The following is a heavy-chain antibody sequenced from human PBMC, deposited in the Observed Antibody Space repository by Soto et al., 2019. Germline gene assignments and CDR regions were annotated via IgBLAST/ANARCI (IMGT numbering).Heavy chain of an antibody. J-gene: IGHJ5*02. CDR1: GGSISSGGYY. CDR3: ARSEFWSEGNTHWFDP. V-gene: IGHV4-31*03. Sequence: QVQLQESGPGLVKPSQTLSLTCSVSGGSISSGGYYWNWIRQLPGKGLEWIGFIYYTGSTYYNPSRQRRVTLSIDMSKNQFSLRLSSVTAADTAVYYCARSEFWSEGNTHWFDPWGQGTLVTVSS. CDR2: IYYTGST. D-gene: IGHD3-3*01.